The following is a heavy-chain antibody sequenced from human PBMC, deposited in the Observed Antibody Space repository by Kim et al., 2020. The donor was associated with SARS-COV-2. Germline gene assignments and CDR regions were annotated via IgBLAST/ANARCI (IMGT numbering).Heavy chain of an antibody. CDR1: AFTFSVYG. J-gene: IGHJ3*02. D-gene: IGHD3-16*01. CDR3: ATDRGGAPFDI. CDR2: IWNDGTTT. Sequence: GGSLRLSCAASAFTFSVYGMHWVRQAPGKGLEWVAVIWNDGTTTSYADSVKGRFTISRDNSKNTLYLQMNSLRAEDTAVYYCATDRGGAPFDIWGQGTLVTVSS. V-gene: IGHV3-33*01.